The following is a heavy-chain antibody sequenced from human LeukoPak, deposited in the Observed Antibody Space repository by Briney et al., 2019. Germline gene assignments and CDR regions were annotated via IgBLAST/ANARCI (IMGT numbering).Heavy chain of an antibody. CDR2: ISGSGGST. J-gene: IGHJ4*02. Sequence: HAGGSLRLSCAVSGFTFSSYAMRSARQAPGRGLEWVSAISGSGGSTYYADSVKGRFTISRDNSKNTLYLQMNSLRAEDTAVYYCAKRPDSSGFNRLDYWGQGTLVTVSS. CDR1: GFTFSSYA. V-gene: IGHV3-23*01. CDR3: AKRPDSSGFNRLDY. D-gene: IGHD3-22*01.